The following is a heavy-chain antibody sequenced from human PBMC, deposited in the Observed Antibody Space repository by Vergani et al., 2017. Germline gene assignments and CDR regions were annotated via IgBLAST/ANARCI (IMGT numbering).Heavy chain of an antibody. CDR2: IYSTGST. D-gene: IGHD2-15*01. J-gene: IGHJ5*02. V-gene: IGHV4-59*08. Sequence: QVQLEESGPGLVKPSETLSLTCTVPGGSFNTYYWSWIRQSPGKGLEWIGYIYSTGSTNYNPSLNSRVTMSVDTSKSQFSLKLSSVTAADTAVYYCTRHWAVVAANNWFDPWGQGTLVTVSS. CDR1: GGSFNTYY. CDR3: TRHWAVVAANNWFDP.